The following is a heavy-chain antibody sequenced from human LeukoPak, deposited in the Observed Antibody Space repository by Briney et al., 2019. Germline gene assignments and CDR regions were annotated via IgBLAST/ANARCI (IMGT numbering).Heavy chain of an antibody. Sequence: PGGSLRVSCAASGFTFSSNGMHWVRQAPGKGLECVAFIQNDGNNKKYADSVKGRFTISRDNSKNTLYLQMNSLRAEDTAVYYCTTALDTLGYCGSTGCSLGYWGQGTLVTVAS. V-gene: IGHV3-30*02. CDR1: GFTFSSNG. D-gene: IGHD2-2*01. CDR2: IQNDGNNK. CDR3: TTALDTLGYCGSTGCSLGY. J-gene: IGHJ4*02.